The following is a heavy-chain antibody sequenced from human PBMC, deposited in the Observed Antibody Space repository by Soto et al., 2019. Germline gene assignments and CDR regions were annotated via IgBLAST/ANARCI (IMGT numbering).Heavy chain of an antibody. V-gene: IGHV3-9*01. D-gene: IGHD2-2*01. CDR2: ISWNSGSI. CDR1: GFTFDDYA. J-gene: IGHJ4*02. Sequence: EVQLVESGGGLEQPGRSLRLSCAASGFTFDDYAMHWVRQAPGKGLEWVSGISWNSGSIGYADSVKGRFTISRDNAKNSLYLQMNSLRAEDTALYYCAKATRYCSSTSGYADFDYWGQGTLVTVSS. CDR3: AKATRYCSSTSGYADFDY.